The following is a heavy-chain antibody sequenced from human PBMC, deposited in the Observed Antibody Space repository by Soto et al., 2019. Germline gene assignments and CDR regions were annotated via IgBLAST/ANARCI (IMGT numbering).Heavy chain of an antibody. CDR2: ISASGGTT. J-gene: IGHJ4*02. CDR1: GFTFSFYY. V-gene: IGHV3-11*01. Sequence: VQLVQSGGGLVKPGGSLRLSCAASGFTFSFYYMSWIRQAPGKGLEWVAYISASGGTTFYADSVKGQFTVSRDNAQRSLYLQMNSLRVEDTAVYYCARNGGTYGLDYWGQGTLVTVSS. D-gene: IGHD1-26*01. CDR3: ARNGGTYGLDY.